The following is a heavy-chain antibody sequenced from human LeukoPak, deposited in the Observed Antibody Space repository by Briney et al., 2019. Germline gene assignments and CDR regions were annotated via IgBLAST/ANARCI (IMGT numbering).Heavy chain of an antibody. Sequence: GGSLRLSCAASGFTFSSYWMNWVRQAPGKGLEWVSSISSSSSYIYYADSVKGRFTISRDNAKNSLYLQMNSLRAEDTAVYYCARGTAVAGTMGDYWGQGTLVTVSS. V-gene: IGHV3-21*01. CDR3: ARGTAVAGTMGDY. D-gene: IGHD6-19*01. J-gene: IGHJ4*02. CDR2: ISSSSSYI. CDR1: GFTFSSYW.